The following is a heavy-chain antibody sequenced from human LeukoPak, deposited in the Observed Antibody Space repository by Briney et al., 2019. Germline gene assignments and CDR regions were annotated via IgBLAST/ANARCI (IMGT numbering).Heavy chain of an antibody. CDR2: ISSDGSNK. Sequence: GRSLRLSCAASGFTFSSYAMHWVRQAPGKGLEWVAVISSDGSNKYYADSVKGRFAISRDNSRNTLYLQMNSLRAEDTALYYCAKVFIWFGELSHFDYWGQGTLVTVSS. CDR1: GFTFSSYA. D-gene: IGHD3-10*01. CDR3: AKVFIWFGELSHFDY. V-gene: IGHV3-30*18. J-gene: IGHJ4*02.